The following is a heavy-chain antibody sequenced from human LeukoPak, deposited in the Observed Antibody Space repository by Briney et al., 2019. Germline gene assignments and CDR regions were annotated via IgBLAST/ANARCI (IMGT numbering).Heavy chain of an antibody. CDR2: MNPNSGNT. V-gene: IGHV1-8*01. D-gene: IGHD5-12*01. Sequence: ASVKVSCKASGYTFTSYDINWVRQATGQGLEWMGWMNPNSGNTGYAQKFQGRVTMTRNTSISTAYMELSSLRSEDTAVYYCARGRGRLRGDYYYYMDVWGKGTTVTISS. CDR3: ARGRGRLRGDYYYYMDV. CDR1: GYTFTSYD. J-gene: IGHJ6*03.